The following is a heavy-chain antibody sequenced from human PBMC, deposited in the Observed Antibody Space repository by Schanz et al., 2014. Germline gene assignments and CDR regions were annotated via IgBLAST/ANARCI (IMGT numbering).Heavy chain of an antibody. CDR1: GFRFDDYA. J-gene: IGHJ4*02. D-gene: IGHD1-7*01. Sequence: EVQLVESGGGLVQPGRSLRLSCVASGFRFDDYAMHWVRQAPGKGLEWVSSLSGGSSYIFYADSVKGRFTISRDNARYSLYLEMNSLRAEDTAVYYCAMGGYQLHHWGQGTLVTVSS. CDR3: AMGGYQLHH. V-gene: IGHV3-9*01. CDR2: LSGGSSYI.